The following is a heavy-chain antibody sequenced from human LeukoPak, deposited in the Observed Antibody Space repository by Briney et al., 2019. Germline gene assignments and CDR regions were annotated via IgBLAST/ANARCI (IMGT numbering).Heavy chain of an antibody. Sequence: SETLSLTCTVSGGSMRSFYWSFIRQPAGKGLEWIGRIHNSGTTWYNASLKSRVTMSVDTSKNQFSLRLTSVTAADTAVYYCARGDLYDGGGRNWFDPWGQGTLVTVSS. CDR2: IHNSGTT. J-gene: IGHJ5*02. CDR1: GGSMRSFY. CDR3: ARGDLYDGGGRNWFDP. D-gene: IGHD3-16*01. V-gene: IGHV4-4*07.